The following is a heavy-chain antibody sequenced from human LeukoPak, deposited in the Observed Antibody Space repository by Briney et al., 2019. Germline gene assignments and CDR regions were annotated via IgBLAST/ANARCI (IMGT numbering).Heavy chain of an antibody. D-gene: IGHD6-19*01. CDR1: GFTVSSSY. J-gene: IGHJ4*02. CDR2: FYSGGST. Sequence: TGGSLRLSCAASGFTVSSSYMSWVRQAPGKGLEWVSVFYSGGSTYYADSVKGRFTISRDNSKNTVYLQMNSLRAEDTAVYYCARDLKTSGWYGDFDYWGQGTLVTVSS. CDR3: ARDLKTSGWYGDFDY. V-gene: IGHV3-53*01.